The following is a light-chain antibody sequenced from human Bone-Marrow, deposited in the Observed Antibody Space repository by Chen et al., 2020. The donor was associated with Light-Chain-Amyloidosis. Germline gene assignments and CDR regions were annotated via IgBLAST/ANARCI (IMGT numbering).Light chain of an antibody. CDR1: SSDVGGDNH. CDR2: EVT. J-gene: IGLJ1*01. V-gene: IGLV2-14*01. CDR3: SSYSITNTLV. Sequence: QSALTQPASVSGSPGQSITISCTGTSSDVGGDNHVSRYQQHPDKAPKLMISEVTNRPSWVPDLFSGSKSDNTASLTISGLQTEDEADYFCSSYSITNTLVFGSGTRVTVL.